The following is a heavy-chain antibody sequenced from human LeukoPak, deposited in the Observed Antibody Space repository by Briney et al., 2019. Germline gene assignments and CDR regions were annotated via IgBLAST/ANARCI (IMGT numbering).Heavy chain of an antibody. D-gene: IGHD6-13*01. CDR3: AKLTSYSSSWYRWFDP. Sequence: GGSLRLSCAASGFTFSSYGMHWVRQAPGKGLEWVAFIRYDGSNKYYADSVKGRFTIPRDNSKNTLYLQMNSLRAEDTAVYYCAKLTSYSSSWYRWFDPWGQGTLVTVSS. CDR1: GFTFSSYG. J-gene: IGHJ5*02. V-gene: IGHV3-30*02. CDR2: IRYDGSNK.